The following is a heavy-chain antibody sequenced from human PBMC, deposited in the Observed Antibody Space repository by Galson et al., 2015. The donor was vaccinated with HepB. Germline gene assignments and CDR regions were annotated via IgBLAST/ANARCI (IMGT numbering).Heavy chain of an antibody. Sequence: SLRLSCAASGFTFSSYSMNWVRQAPGKGLEWVSSISSSSSYIYYADSVKGRFTISRDNAKNSLYLQMNSLRAEDTAVYYCARDREYSAIHDYWGQGTLVTVSS. CDR2: ISSSSSYI. CDR3: ARDREYSAIHDY. D-gene: IGHD2-2*02. V-gene: IGHV3-21*01. CDR1: GFTFSSYS. J-gene: IGHJ4*02.